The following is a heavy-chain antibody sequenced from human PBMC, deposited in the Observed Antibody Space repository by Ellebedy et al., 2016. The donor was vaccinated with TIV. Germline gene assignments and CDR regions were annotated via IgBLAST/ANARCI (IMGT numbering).Heavy chain of an antibody. Sequence: PGGSLRLSCAASGFTFSLNWMYWVRQAPGKGLEWVANIKEDGSEEYYVDSVKGRFSISRDNAKDSVYLEMNSLRAEDTAMYYCARMACSGGSCYPRQFDYWGQGTLVTVSS. D-gene: IGHD2-15*01. CDR3: ARMACSGGSCYPRQFDY. CDR1: GFTFSLNW. J-gene: IGHJ4*02. V-gene: IGHV3-7*03. CDR2: IKEDGSEE.